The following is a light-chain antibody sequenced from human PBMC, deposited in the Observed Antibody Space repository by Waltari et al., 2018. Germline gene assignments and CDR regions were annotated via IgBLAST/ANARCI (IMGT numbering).Light chain of an antibody. J-gene: IGLJ2*01. CDR2: VNSDGTH. CDR1: SGHSTYT. CDR3: QTWGTGTVV. V-gene: IGLV4-69*01. Sequence: QLVLTQSPSASASLGASVKLTCTLSSGHSTYTIAWHPQQPEKGPRYLMRVNSDGTHSKGGGIPDRFSGSTSGGERHLTISSLQSEDEADYYCQTWGTGTVVFGGGTKLTVL.